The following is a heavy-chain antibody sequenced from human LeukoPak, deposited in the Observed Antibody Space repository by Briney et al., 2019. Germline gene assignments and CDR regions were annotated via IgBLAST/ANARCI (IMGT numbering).Heavy chain of an antibody. CDR2: IHYAGTP. Sequence: SETLSLTCTVSGGFIAGSNYYWAWIRQSAGKGLEWIGSIHYAGTPYYIVSLKSRVTISVDTSKNKFSLNLTYVTAADTAVYYCARTNIGPYWFGPWGQGTLVTVSS. CDR3: ARTNIGPYWFGP. V-gene: IGHV4-39*01. D-gene: IGHD2/OR15-2a*01. J-gene: IGHJ5*02. CDR1: GGFIAGSNYY.